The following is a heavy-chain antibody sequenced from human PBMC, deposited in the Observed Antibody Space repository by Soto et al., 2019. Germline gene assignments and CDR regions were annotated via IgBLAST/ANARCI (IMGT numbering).Heavy chain of an antibody. Sequence: QITLKESGPTLVIPTQTLTLTCSFSGFSLTSTAVGVNWIRQPPGKALEWLALIYWDDDNHFSPSLKSRLSVTKDTSKNQVVLTMTNMDPVDTATYYCAHGSGWLSDYWGQGILVTVSS. CDR1: GFSLTSTAVG. V-gene: IGHV2-5*02. D-gene: IGHD6-19*01. CDR2: IYWDDDN. CDR3: AHGSGWLSDY. J-gene: IGHJ4*02.